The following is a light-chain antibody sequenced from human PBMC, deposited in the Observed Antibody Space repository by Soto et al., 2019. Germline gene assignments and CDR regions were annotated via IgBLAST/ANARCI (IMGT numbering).Light chain of an antibody. Sequence: QSVLTQPPSASGSPGQSVTISCTGISGDVGGHNYVSWYQQHPGKAPKLMIYEVTKRPSGVPDRFSASKSGNTASLTVSGLQAEDEADYYCSSYAGSNNMVFGGGTKLTVL. V-gene: IGLV2-8*01. CDR3: SSYAGSNNMV. J-gene: IGLJ2*01. CDR1: SGDVGGHNY. CDR2: EVT.